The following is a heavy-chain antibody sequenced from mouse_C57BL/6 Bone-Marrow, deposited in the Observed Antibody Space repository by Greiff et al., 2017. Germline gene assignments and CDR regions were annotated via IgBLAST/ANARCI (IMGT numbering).Heavy chain of an antibody. CDR2: IFPGSGST. J-gene: IGHJ3*01. Sequence: VQRVESGPELVKPGASVKISCKASGYTFTDYYINWVKQRPGQGLEWIGWIFPGSGSTYYNEKFKGKATLTVDKSSSTAYMLLSSLTSEDSAVYFCARSIYYDFAWFAYWGQGTLVTVSA. CDR3: ARSIYYDFAWFAY. D-gene: IGHD2-4*01. V-gene: IGHV1-75*01. CDR1: GYTFTDYY.